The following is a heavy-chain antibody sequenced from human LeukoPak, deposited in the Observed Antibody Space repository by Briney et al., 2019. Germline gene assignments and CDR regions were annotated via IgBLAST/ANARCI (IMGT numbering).Heavy chain of an antibody. V-gene: IGHV3-23*01. CDR1: GFPSSGFS. D-gene: IGHD6-19*01. CDR2: IGGSGAPT. J-gene: IGHJ5*02. Sequence: WGSLRLSCAPSGFPSSGFSMSWVRRAPGKGLEWVSAIGGSGAPTYYADSVKGRFTISRDNSKNTLFLQVNSLRAEDTAVYYCENRRSDWFVPSDQRTLFTVCS. CDR3: ENRRSDWFVP.